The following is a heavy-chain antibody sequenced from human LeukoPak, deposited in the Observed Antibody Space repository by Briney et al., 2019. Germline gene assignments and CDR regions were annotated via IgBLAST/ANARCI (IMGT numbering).Heavy chain of an antibody. CDR1: GFTFSSYN. J-gene: IGHJ6*03. CDR3: ARVDYSNYLLIYYYYYMDV. D-gene: IGHD4-11*01. CDR2: ISSSSSTI. Sequence: GGSLRLSCAASGFTFSSYNMNWVRQAPGKGLEWVSHISSSSSTIYYADSVKGRFTTSRDNAKNSLYLQMNSLRAEDTAVYYCARVDYSNYLLIYYYYYMDVWGKGTTVTVSS. V-gene: IGHV3-48*01.